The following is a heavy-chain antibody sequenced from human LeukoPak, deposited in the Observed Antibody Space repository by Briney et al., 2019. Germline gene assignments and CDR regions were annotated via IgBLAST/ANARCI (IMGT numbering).Heavy chain of an antibody. J-gene: IGHJ3*01. CDR2: IKQDGSEK. CDR1: GFTFSSYW. Sequence: GGSLRLSCAASGFTFSSYWMSWVRQAPGKGLEWVANIKQDGSEKYYVDSVKGRFTISRDNAKNSLYLQMNSLRAEDTAVYYCARETYYYDSSGHPGWGQGTMVTVSS. D-gene: IGHD3-22*01. CDR3: ARETYYYDSSGHPG. V-gene: IGHV3-7*01.